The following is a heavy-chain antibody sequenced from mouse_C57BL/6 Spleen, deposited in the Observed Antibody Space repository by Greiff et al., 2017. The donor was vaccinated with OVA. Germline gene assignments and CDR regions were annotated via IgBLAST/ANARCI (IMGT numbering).Heavy chain of an antibody. V-gene: IGHV10-1*01. Sequence: DVKLVESGGGLVQPKGSLKLSCAASGFSFNTYAMNWVRQAPGKGLEWVARIRSKSNNYATYYADSVKDRFTISRDDSESMLYLQMNNLKTEDTAMYYCVRHGTYYYGSSYESYWYFDVWGTGTTVTVSS. CDR3: VRHGTYYYGSSYESYWYFDV. D-gene: IGHD1-1*01. J-gene: IGHJ1*03. CDR1: GFSFNTYA. CDR2: IRSKSNNYAT.